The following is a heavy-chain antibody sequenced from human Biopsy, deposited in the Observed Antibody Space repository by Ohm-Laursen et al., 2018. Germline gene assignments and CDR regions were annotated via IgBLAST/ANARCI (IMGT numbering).Heavy chain of an antibody. J-gene: IGHJ6*02. CDR2: ISGGGTI. V-gene: IGHV3-11*01. D-gene: IGHD4-23*01. CDR1: GFSFSDYH. Sequence: SLRLSCSASGFSFSDYHMRWIRQAPGGGLEWVSYISGGGTIYYRDSMKGRVTISRDNAKNSLYLQIHSLRAEDTAVYYCARDTRWSPYSMDVWGQGTTVTASS. CDR3: ARDTRWSPYSMDV.